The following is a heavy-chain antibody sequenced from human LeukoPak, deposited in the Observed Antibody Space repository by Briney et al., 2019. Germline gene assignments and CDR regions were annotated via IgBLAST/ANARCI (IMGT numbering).Heavy chain of an antibody. CDR2: IIPIFGTA. V-gene: IGHV1-69*13. Sequence: SVKVSCKASGGTFSSYAISWVRQAPGQGLEWMGGIIPIFGTANYAQKFQGRVTITADESTSTAYMELSSLRSEDTAVYYCARTLERLNWFDPWGQGTLVTVSS. D-gene: IGHD1-1*01. J-gene: IGHJ5*02. CDR1: GGTFSSYA. CDR3: ARTLERLNWFDP.